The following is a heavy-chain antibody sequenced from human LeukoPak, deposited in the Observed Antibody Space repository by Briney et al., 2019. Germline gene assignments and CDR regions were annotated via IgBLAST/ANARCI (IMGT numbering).Heavy chain of an antibody. D-gene: IGHD3-3*01. CDR3: ARESESGDFRSGYYTKWFDP. Sequence: ASVKVSCKASGYTFTSYGISWVRQAPGQGLEWMGWISAYNGNTNYAQKLQGRVTMTTDTSTSTAYMELRSLRSDDTAVYYCARESESGDFRSGYYTKWFDPWGQGTLVTVSS. V-gene: IGHV1-18*01. J-gene: IGHJ5*02. CDR1: GYTFTSYG. CDR2: ISAYNGNT.